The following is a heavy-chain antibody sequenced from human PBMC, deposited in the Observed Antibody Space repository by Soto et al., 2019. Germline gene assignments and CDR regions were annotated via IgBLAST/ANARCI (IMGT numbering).Heavy chain of an antibody. CDR3: AKNECRGFVVVPAAIYY. J-gene: IGHJ4*02. Sequence: GGSLRLSCAASGFTFSSYAMSWVRQAPGKGLEWVSAISGSGGSTYYADSVKGRFTISRDNSKNTLYLQMNSLRAEDTAVYYCAKNECRGFVVVPAAIYYWGQGSLFTVSS. D-gene: IGHD2-2*01. CDR2: ISGSGGST. CDR1: GFTFSSYA. V-gene: IGHV3-23*01.